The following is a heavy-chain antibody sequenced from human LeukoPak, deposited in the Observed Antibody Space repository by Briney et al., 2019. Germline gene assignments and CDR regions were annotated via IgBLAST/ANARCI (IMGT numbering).Heavy chain of an antibody. V-gene: IGHV3-23*01. CDR2: ISGSGGSA. D-gene: IGHD4-17*01. Sequence: GGSLRLSCAASGFTFSSYGMHWVRQAPGKGLEWVSAISGSGGSAYYADSVKGRFTISRDNSKNTLYLQMNSLRAEDTAVYYCASSTVTSRYYFDYWGQGTLVTVSS. CDR1: GFTFSSYG. CDR3: ASSTVTSRYYFDY. J-gene: IGHJ4*02.